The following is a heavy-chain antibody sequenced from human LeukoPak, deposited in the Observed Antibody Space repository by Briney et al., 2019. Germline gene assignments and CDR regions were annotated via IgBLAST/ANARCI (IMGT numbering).Heavy chain of an antibody. D-gene: IGHD1-26*01. CDR2: INHSGST. J-gene: IGHJ1*01. Sequence: KPSETLSLTCAVYGGSFSGYYWNWIRQPPGKGLEWIGEINHSGSTNYNPSLKSRVTISVDTSKNQFSLKLSSVTAADTAVYYCARGLPRAEYFQHWGQGTLVTVSS. V-gene: IGHV4-34*01. CDR3: ARGLPRAEYFQH. CDR1: GGSFSGYY.